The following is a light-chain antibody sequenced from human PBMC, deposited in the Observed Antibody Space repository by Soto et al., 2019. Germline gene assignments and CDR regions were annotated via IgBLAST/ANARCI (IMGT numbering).Light chain of an antibody. V-gene: IGLV4-69*01. Sequence: QLVLTQSPSASASLGASVKLTCTLSSGHSSYAIAWHQQQPEKGPRYLMKLDSDGSHTKGDAIPDRFSGSSSGAERYLTISSLQSEDEADYYCQTWGAGIHVVFGGGTKPTDL. CDR2: LDSDGSH. J-gene: IGLJ2*01. CDR3: QTWGAGIHVV. CDR1: SGHSSYA.